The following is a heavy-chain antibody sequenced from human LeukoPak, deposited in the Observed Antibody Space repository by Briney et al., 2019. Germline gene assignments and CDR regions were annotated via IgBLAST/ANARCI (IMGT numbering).Heavy chain of an antibody. CDR3: ARERGRSYGSVPYYYYYMDV. D-gene: IGHD5-18*01. Sequence: SETLSLTCAVYGGSFSGYYWSWIRQPPGKGLEWIGEINHSGSTNYNPSLTSRVTISVDTSKNQFSLKLSSVTAADTAVYYCARERGRSYGSVPYYYYYMDVWGKGTTVTVSS. J-gene: IGHJ6*03. V-gene: IGHV4-34*01. CDR1: GGSFSGYY. CDR2: INHSGST.